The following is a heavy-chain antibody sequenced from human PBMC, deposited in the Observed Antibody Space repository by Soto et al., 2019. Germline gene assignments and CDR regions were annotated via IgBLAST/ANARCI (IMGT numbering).Heavy chain of an antibody. Sequence: QVLLQESGPGLVKPSQTLSLTCTVSGGSVSSGGYFWSWIRQLPGKGLEWIGYIYHTGNTFYNPSLQSSVTLSLDTSKSSFSLRLASVNAADKALYFCAGFRPRSLFDFWGPGTLVNVSS. CDR3: AGFRPRSLFDF. J-gene: IGHJ4*02. CDR1: GGSVSSGGYF. V-gene: IGHV4-31*01. CDR2: IYHTGNT. D-gene: IGHD3-10*01.